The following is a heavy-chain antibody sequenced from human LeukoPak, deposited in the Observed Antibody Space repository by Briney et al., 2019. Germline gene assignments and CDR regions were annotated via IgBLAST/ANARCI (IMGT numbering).Heavy chain of an antibody. CDR2: ISQSGTT. Sequence: PSETLSLTCTVSGYSITSGYFWGWIRQPPGKGLEWIGSISQSGTTYYNPSLKSRITISHDTSKNQFSLKLTSVTAADTATYYCTREEGGTTVDYWGQGTLLTVSS. CDR1: GYSITSGYF. D-gene: IGHD1-1*01. V-gene: IGHV4-38-2*02. J-gene: IGHJ4*02. CDR3: TREEGGTTVDY.